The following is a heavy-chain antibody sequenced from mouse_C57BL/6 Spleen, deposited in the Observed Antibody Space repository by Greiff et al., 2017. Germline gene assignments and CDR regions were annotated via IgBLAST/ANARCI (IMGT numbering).Heavy chain of an antibody. CDR2: ISSGSSTI. V-gene: IGHV5-17*01. Sequence: EVQLVEPGGGLVKPGGSLKLSCAASGFTFSDYGMHWVRQAPEKGLEWVAYISSGSSTIYYADTVKGRFTISRDNAKNTLFLQMTSLRSEDTAMFYCARQKRGYDAMDYWGQGTSVTVSS. J-gene: IGHJ4*01. CDR3: ARQKRGYDAMDY. CDR1: GFTFSDYG.